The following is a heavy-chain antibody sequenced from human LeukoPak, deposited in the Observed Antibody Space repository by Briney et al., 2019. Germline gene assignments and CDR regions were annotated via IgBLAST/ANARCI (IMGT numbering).Heavy chain of an antibody. Sequence: SETLSLTCTVSGGSMNNPSSTGYYWRWIRQSPGKGLEWIGYIYYVSGSTTYNPSLKSQVTISLDTSKNQCSLQLRSVTAADTAVYFCARLHFARAEGFDLWGQGTLVTASS. CDR2: IYYVSGST. J-gene: IGHJ5*02. CDR1: GGSMNNPSSTGYY. CDR3: ARLHFARAEGFDL. V-gene: IGHV4-61*05.